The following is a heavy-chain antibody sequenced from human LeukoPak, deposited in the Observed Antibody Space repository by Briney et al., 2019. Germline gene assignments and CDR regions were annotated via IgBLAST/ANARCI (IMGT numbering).Heavy chain of an antibody. CDR1: GGSISSYY. Sequence: SETLSLTCTVSGGSISSYYWSWIRQPPGKGLEWIGYIYYSGSTNYNPSLKSRVTISVDTSKNQFSLKLSSVTAADTAVYYCARGSGSGWYVDYWGQGTLVTVSS. CDR3: ARGSGSGWYVDY. D-gene: IGHD6-19*01. J-gene: IGHJ4*02. V-gene: IGHV4-59*01. CDR2: IYYSGST.